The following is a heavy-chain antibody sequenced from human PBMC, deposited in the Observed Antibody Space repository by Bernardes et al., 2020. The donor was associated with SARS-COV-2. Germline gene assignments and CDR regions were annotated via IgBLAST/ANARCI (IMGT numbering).Heavy chain of an antibody. CDR2: IYTSGST. CDR1: GGSMSTYY. J-gene: IGHJ2*01. Sequence: SETLSLTCTVSGGSMSTYYWNWIRQPAGKGLEWIGRIYTSGSTNYNPSLKGRVTISVDTSKNQCSLQLTSVTAADTAMYYCASTPVTMILVVITYYYFDLWGRGTLVTVSS. D-gene: IGHD3-22*01. CDR3: ASTPVTMILVVITYYYFDL. V-gene: IGHV4-4*07.